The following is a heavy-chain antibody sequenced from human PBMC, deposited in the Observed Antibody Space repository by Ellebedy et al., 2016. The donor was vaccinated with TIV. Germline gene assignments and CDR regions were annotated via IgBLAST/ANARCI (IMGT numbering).Heavy chain of an antibody. CDR1: GFTFNNYW. D-gene: IGHD5/OR15-5a*01. J-gene: IGHJ4*02. CDR2: IKEDGSDK. V-gene: IGHV3-7*01. Sequence: PGGSLRLSCATSGFTFNNYWMSWVRQAPGQGLEWVANIKEDGSDKNYVDSVKGRFTISRDNSQNTLYLLMNSLRGDDTAIYYCARALNHVDTVSTAPLDCWGQGTLVTVSS. CDR3: ARALNHVDTVSTAPLDC.